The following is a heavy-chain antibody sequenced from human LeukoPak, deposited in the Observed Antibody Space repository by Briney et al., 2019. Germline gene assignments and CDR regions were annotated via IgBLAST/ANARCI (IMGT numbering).Heavy chain of an antibody. CDR1: GGTFSSYA. J-gene: IGHJ4*02. V-gene: IGHV1-69*13. D-gene: IGHD6-19*01. CDR3: ARSGRAIAVAHFDY. Sequence: GASVKVSCKASGGTFSSYAISWVRQAPGQGLEWMGGIIPIFGTANYAQKFQGRVTITADESTSTAYMELSSLRSEDTAVYYCARSGRAIAVAHFDYWGRGTLVTVSS. CDR2: IIPIFGTA.